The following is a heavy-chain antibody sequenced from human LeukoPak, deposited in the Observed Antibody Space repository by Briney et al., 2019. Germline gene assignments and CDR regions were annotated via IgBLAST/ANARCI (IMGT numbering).Heavy chain of an antibody. CDR1: GGSFSDYY. Sequence: SESLSLTCAVYGGSFSDYYWSWIRQPPGKGLEWIGEINHSGSTNYNSSLKSRVTISVDTSKNQFSLKVNSVTAADTAVYYCARGSDYDSSACEYWGQGTLVTVSS. CDR3: ARGSDYDSSACEY. V-gene: IGHV4-34*01. CDR2: INHSGST. D-gene: IGHD3-22*01. J-gene: IGHJ4*02.